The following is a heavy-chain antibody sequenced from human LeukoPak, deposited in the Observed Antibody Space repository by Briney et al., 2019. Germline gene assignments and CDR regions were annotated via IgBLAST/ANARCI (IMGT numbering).Heavy chain of an antibody. CDR1: GFTVSRYS. J-gene: IGHJ5*02. CDR3: ARDFLVGASDNWFDP. CDR2: ISSSSSYI. Sequence: GGTLRLSCAASGFTVSRYSMNWVRQAPGKGLEWVSSISSSSSYIYYAASLKGRFTISRDNAKNSLYLQMNSLRAEDTAVYYCARDFLVGASDNWFDPWGQGTLVTVSS. V-gene: IGHV3-21*01. D-gene: IGHD1-26*01.